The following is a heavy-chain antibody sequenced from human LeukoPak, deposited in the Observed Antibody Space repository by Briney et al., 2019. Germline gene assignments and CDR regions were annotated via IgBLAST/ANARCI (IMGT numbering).Heavy chain of an antibody. CDR1: GFTFSNAW. Sequence: GGSLRLSCAAFGFTFSNAWMSWVRQAPGKGLEWVGRIKSKTDGGTTDYAAPVKGRFTISRDDSKNTLYLQMNSLKTEDTAVFYCTTMGCSGGSCYPDYYYYGMDVWGQGTTVTVSS. V-gene: IGHV3-15*01. CDR2: IKSKTDGGTT. D-gene: IGHD2-15*01. J-gene: IGHJ6*02. CDR3: TTMGCSGGSCYPDYYYYGMDV.